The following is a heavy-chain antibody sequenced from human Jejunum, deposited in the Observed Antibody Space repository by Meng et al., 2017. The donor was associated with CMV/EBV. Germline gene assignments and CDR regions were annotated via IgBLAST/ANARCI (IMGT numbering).Heavy chain of an antibody. CDR2: IYTSGST. J-gene: IGHJ4*02. V-gene: IGHV4-4*07. D-gene: IGHD6-19*01. CDR1: GGSMSSYY. CDR3: ARLSKDGWSTFDY. Sequence: QVQLQETGPGLVKPSETLSLTCSVSGGSMSSYYWSWIRQPAGKGLEWIGHIYTSGSTNYSPSLKSRVTMSLDTAKNQFSLKVSSVTAADTAVYYCARLSKDGWSTFDYWGQGTLVTVSS.